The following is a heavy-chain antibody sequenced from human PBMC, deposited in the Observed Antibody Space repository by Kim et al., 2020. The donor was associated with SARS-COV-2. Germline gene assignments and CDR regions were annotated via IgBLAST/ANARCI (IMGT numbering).Heavy chain of an antibody. Sequence: GGSLRLSCAASGFTVSSKYMSWVRQAPGKGLEWVSVIYKDGKTNYAESVKGRFTISRDNSKNTLYLQMNSLRVDDTAVYYCGGRRAEAADFDHWGRGTLVTVSS. CDR2: IYKDGKT. D-gene: IGHD6-13*01. CDR3: GGRRAEAADFDH. V-gene: IGHV3-53*01. CDR1: GFTVSSKY. J-gene: IGHJ4*02.